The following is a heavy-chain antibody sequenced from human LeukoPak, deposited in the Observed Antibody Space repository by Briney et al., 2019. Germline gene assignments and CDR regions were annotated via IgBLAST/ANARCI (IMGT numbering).Heavy chain of an antibody. V-gene: IGHV3-23*01. J-gene: IGHJ4*02. Sequence: GGSLRLSCAASGFTFSSYGMSWVRQVPGKGLEWVSAISGSGSSIYYADSVKGRFTISRDNSKNTLYLQMNSLRAEDTAVYYCAKSTYYGSGSYLGYFDYWGQGTLVTVSS. CDR2: ISGSGSSI. CDR1: GFTFSSYG. D-gene: IGHD3-10*01. CDR3: AKSTYYGSGSYLGYFDY.